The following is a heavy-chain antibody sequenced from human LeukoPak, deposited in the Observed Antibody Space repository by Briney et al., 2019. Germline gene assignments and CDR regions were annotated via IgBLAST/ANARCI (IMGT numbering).Heavy chain of an antibody. D-gene: IGHD2-2*01. CDR3: ARDGIGYCSSTSHYYGMDV. CDR2: IYTSGST. CDR1: GGSISSYY. V-gene: IGHV4-4*07. J-gene: IGHJ6*02. Sequence: NPSETLSLTCTVSGGSISSYYWSWIRQPAGKGLEWIGRIYTSGSTNYNPSLKSRVTMSVDTSKNQFSLKLSSVTAADTAVYYCARDGIGYCSSTSHYYGMDVWGQGTTVTVSS.